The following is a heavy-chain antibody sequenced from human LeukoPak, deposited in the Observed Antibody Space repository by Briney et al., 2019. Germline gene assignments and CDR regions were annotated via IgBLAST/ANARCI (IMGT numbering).Heavy chain of an antibody. CDR1: GGSISSGSYY. Sequence: SQTLSLTCTVSGGSISSGSYYWSWIRQPAGKGLEWIGRIYTSGSTNYNPSLKSRVTISVDTSKNQFSLKLSSVTAADTAVYYCARVVPDFGDYYYYIDVWGKGTTVTVSS. V-gene: IGHV4-61*02. CDR3: ARVVPDFGDYYYYIDV. J-gene: IGHJ6*03. CDR2: IYTSGST. D-gene: IGHD3-16*01.